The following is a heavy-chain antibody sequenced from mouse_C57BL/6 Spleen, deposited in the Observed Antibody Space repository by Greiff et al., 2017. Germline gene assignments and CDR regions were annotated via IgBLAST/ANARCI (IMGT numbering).Heavy chain of an antibody. CDR2: ISRGSSTI. CDR1: GFTFSDYG. J-gene: IGHJ4*01. V-gene: IGHV5-17*01. Sequence: EVKVVQSGGGLVKPGASLKLSCAASGFTFSDYGMHWVRQAPEKGLEWVAYISRGSSTIYYADTVKGRFTISRDNAKNTLFLQMTSLRSEDTAVYYCARGEYYAMDYWGQGTSVTVSS. CDR3: ARGEYYAMDY.